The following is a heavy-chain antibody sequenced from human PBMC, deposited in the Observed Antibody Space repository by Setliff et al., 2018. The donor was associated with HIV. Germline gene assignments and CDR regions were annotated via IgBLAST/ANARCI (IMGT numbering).Heavy chain of an antibody. CDR1: GYTFVKFG. J-gene: IGHJ3*01. D-gene: IGHD4-4*01. Sequence: ASVKVSCKASGYTFVKFGISWVRQAPGQGLEWLGWSSPNGNTKYHYSLQGRVTMTTETPTSTAFMELRSLTSADTAVYFCARDPPSSNPTLQYAFDLWGQGTMVTVSS. V-gene: IGHV1-18*01. CDR3: ARDPPSSNPTLQYAFDL. CDR2: SSPNGNT.